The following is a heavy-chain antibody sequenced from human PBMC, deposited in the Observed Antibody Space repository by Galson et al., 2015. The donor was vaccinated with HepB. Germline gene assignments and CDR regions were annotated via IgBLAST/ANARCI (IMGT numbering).Heavy chain of an antibody. Sequence: SLRLSCAASGFTFTRYSINWVRQAPGKGLEWLSYICSSSSAIYYADSVKGRFTVSRDSAKNSMYLQMNSLRGEDTAVYYCARDRLGDYSMDVWGQGTTVTVSS. J-gene: IGHJ6*02. V-gene: IGHV3-48*01. D-gene: IGHD3-16*01. CDR2: ICSSSSAI. CDR1: GFTFTRYS. CDR3: ARDRLGDYSMDV.